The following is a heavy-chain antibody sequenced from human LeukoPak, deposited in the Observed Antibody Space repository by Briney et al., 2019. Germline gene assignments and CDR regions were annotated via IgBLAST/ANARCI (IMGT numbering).Heavy chain of an antibody. CDR3: ARASRDGYNLYYYYYYMDV. D-gene: IGHD5-24*01. V-gene: IGHV4-39*07. CDR2: IYYSGST. CDR1: GGSISSSSYY. Sequence: SETLPLTCTVSGGSISSSSYYWGWIRQPPGKGLEWIGSIYYSGSTYYNPSLKSRVTISVDTSKNQFSLKLSSVTAADTAVYYCARASRDGYNLYYYYYYMDVWGKGTTVTISS. J-gene: IGHJ6*03.